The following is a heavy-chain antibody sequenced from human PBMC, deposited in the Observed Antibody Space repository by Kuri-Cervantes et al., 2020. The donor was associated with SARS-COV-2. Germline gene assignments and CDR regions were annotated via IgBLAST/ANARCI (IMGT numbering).Heavy chain of an antibody. CDR2: IYYSGST. J-gene: IGHJ3*02. Sequence: GSLRLSCTVSGGSISSYYWSWIRQPPGKGLEWIGYIYYSGSTNYNPSLKSRVTISVDTSKNQFSLKLSSVTAADTAVYYCAFQDTRSGGSSWAFDIWGQGTMVTVSS. D-gene: IGHD2-15*01. CDR1: GGSISSYY. V-gene: IGHV4-59*08. CDR3: AFQDTRSGGSSWAFDI.